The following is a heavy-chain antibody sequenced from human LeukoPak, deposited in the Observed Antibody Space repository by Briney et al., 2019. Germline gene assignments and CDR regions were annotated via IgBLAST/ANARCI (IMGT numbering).Heavy chain of an antibody. D-gene: IGHD6-19*01. Sequence: SETLSLTCSVSDDSFNNYYWNWIRQPPGKGLEWMGEITHTGITFYSPSLKSRVAISIDTSKNHFSLQMSFVTAADTAVYYCARTGSSGWYGNDYFEYWGQGSLVTVSS. CDR2: ITHTGIT. CDR3: ARTGSSGWYGNDYFEY. CDR1: DDSFNNYY. V-gene: IGHV4-34*01. J-gene: IGHJ4*02.